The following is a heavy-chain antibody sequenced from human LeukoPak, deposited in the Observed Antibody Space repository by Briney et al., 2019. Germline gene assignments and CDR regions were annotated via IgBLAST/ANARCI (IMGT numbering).Heavy chain of an antibody. CDR2: IYTSGST. D-gene: IGHD6-13*01. CDR3: ARGEGAAPFYYYMDV. CDR1: GGSISSGSYY. V-gene: IGHV4-61*02. J-gene: IGHJ6*03. Sequence: SETLSLTCTVSGGSISSGSYYWSWIRQPAGKGLEWIGRIYTSGSTNYNPSLKSRVTISVDTSKNQFSLKLSSVTAADTAVYYCARGEGAAPFYYYMDVWGKGTTVTVS.